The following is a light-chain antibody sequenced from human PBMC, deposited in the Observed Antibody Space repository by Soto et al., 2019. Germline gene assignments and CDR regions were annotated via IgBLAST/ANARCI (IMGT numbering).Light chain of an antibody. Sequence: QSVLTQPRSVSGSPGQSVTISCTGTSIDVTGYNYVSWYQHHPDKAPKLIIYDVNQRPSGVPDRFSGSRSGNTASLTISGLQAEDEADYYCSSYTGGSSTYVFGTGTKGTVL. J-gene: IGLJ1*01. CDR3: SSYTGGSSTYV. CDR1: SIDVTGYNY. CDR2: DVN. V-gene: IGLV2-11*01.